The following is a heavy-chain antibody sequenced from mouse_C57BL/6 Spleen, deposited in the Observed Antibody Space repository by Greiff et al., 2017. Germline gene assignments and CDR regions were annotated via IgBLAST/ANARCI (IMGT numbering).Heavy chain of an antibody. J-gene: IGHJ2*01. CDR1: GYTFTSYW. Sequence: QVQLQQPGAELVKPGASVKVSCKASGYTFTSYWMHWVKQSPGQGLEWIGRSHPSDSDTNYNQKFKGKATLTVDKSSSTAYMQLSSLTSEDSAVYDCAKSSTARWYYFDYWGQGTTLTVAS. CDR3: AKSSTARWYYFDY. CDR2: SHPSDSDT. D-gene: IGHD3-3*01. V-gene: IGHV1-74*01.